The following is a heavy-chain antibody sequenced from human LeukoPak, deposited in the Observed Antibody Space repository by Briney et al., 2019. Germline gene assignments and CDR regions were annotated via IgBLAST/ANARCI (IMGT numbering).Heavy chain of an antibody. Sequence: SGPTLVKPTQTLTLTCTFSGFSLSTSGVGVGWIRQPPGKALEWLALIYWNDDKRYSPSLKSRLTITKDTSKNQVVLTMTNMDPVDTATYYCAHRRGIAVAGIYWFDPWGQGTPVTVSS. CDR2: IYWNDDK. CDR1: GFSLSTSGVG. D-gene: IGHD6-19*01. CDR3: AHRRGIAVAGIYWFDP. V-gene: IGHV2-5*01. J-gene: IGHJ5*02.